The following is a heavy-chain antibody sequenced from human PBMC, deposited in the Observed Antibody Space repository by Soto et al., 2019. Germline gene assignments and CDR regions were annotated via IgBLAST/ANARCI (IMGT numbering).Heavy chain of an antibody. D-gene: IGHD5-12*01. CDR2: ISSSSSTI. Sequence: TGGSLRLSCAASGFTFSSYSMNWVRQAPGKGLEWVSYISSSSSTIYYADSVKGRFTISRDNAKNSLYLQMNSLRAEDTAVYYCARIGRRYRDVVATTTTSYYYYMDVWGKGTTVTVSS. V-gene: IGHV3-48*01. J-gene: IGHJ6*03. CDR3: ARIGRRYRDVVATTTTSYYYYMDV. CDR1: GFTFSSYS.